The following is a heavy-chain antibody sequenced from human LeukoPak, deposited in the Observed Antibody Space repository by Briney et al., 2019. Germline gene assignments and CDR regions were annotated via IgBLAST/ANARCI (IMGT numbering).Heavy chain of an antibody. J-gene: IGHJ4*02. V-gene: IGHV3-30*18. Sequence: PGRSLRLSCAASGFTFSSYGMHWVRQAPGKGLEWVAVISYDGSNKYYADSVKGRFTISRDNSKNTLYLQMNSLRAEDTAVYYCAKDDGYGDYVWTFDYWGQGTLVTVSS. CDR1: GFTFSSYG. CDR2: ISYDGSNK. CDR3: AKDDGYGDYVWTFDY. D-gene: IGHD4-17*01.